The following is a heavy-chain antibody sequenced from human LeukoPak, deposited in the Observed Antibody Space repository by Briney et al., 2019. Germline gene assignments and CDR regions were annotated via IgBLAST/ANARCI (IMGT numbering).Heavy chain of an antibody. Sequence: SETLSLTCAVYGGSFSGYYWNWIRQSPGKGLEWIGESNHSGSTKYNPSLKSRVTISVDTSKNQFSLKLSSVTAADSAIYYCASASYSDSSGYAAFDIWGQGTMVTVSS. J-gene: IGHJ3*02. CDR3: ASASYSDSSGYAAFDI. D-gene: IGHD3-22*01. V-gene: IGHV4-34*01. CDR2: SNHSGST. CDR1: GGSFSGYY.